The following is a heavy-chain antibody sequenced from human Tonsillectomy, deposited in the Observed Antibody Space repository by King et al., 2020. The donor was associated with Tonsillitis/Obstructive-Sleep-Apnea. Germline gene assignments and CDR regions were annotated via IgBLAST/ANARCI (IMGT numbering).Heavy chain of an antibody. CDR2: ISYDGSNK. D-gene: IGHD3-22*01. V-gene: IGHV3-30*04. CDR1: GFTFSSYA. J-gene: IGHJ6*03. Sequence: VQLVESGGGVVQPGRSLRLSCAASGFTFSSYAMHWVRQAPGKGLEWVAVISYDGSNKYYADSVKGRFTISRDNSKNTLYLQMNSLRAEDTAVYYCARTGYDSSGYYYMDVWGKGTTVTVSS. CDR3: ARTGYDSSGYYYMDV.